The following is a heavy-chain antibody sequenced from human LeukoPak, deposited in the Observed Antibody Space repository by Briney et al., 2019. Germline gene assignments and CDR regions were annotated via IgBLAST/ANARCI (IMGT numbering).Heavy chain of an antibody. Sequence: SGGSLRLSCAASGFTFSTYSMNWVRQAPGKGLEWVSSISSSSTYIYYADSMRARFTISRDNAKNSLYLQMNSLRAEDTAVYYCARVIIVGATGIWGQGTMVTVSS. CDR2: ISSSSTYI. CDR3: ARVIIVGATGI. V-gene: IGHV3-21*01. CDR1: GFTFSTYS. J-gene: IGHJ3*02. D-gene: IGHD1-26*01.